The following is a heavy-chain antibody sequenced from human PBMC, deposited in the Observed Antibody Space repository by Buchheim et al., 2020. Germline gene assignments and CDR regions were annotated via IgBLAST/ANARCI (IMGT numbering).Heavy chain of an antibody. CDR1: GYTFTKYA. V-gene: IGHV1-3*05. J-gene: IGHJ4*02. D-gene: IGHD5-24*01. Sequence: QVQLVQSGAEEKKPGASVKVSCKASGYTFTKYAMHWVRQAPGQWLEWMGWINAGNGNAKYSQKFRGRVTMTRDTSASTAYMDLSSLRSEDTAVYYCARGQSSGLQWDFDYWGQGTL. CDR2: INAGNGNA. CDR3: ARGQSSGLQWDFDY.